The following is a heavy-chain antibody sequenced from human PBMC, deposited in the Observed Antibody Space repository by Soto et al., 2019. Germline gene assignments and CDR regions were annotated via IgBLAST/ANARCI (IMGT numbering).Heavy chain of an antibody. J-gene: IGHJ6*02. D-gene: IGHD6-6*01. CDR1: GFTFSSYW. Sequence: QPGGSLRLSCAASGFTFSSYWMHWVRQAPGKGLVWVSRINSDGSSTSYADSVKGRFTISRDNAKNTLYLQMNSLRAEDTAVYYCARDLTPYISSSRGYYYYGMDVWGPGTTVTVSS. CDR2: INSDGSST. CDR3: ARDLTPYISSSRGYYYYGMDV. V-gene: IGHV3-74*01.